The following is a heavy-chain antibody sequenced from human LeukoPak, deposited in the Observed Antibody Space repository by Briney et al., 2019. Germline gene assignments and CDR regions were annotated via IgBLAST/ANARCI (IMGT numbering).Heavy chain of an antibody. CDR2: ISGSGGST. V-gene: IGHV3-23*01. Sequence: GESLKISCAVSGFTFSSSAMSWVRQAPGKGLEWVSAISGSGGSTYYADSVKGRFTISRDNSKNTLYLQMNSLRAEDTAVYYCAKEYCSGTSCYQVNYWGQGTLVTVSS. J-gene: IGHJ4*02. CDR1: GFTFSSSA. D-gene: IGHD2-2*01. CDR3: AKEYCSGTSCYQVNY.